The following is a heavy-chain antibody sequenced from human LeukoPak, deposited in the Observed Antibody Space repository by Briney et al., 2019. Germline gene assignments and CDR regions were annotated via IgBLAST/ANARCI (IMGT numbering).Heavy chain of an antibody. V-gene: IGHV4-39*07. J-gene: IGHJ4*02. CDR3: ARDRSGSHNDY. CDR2: IYYSGST. D-gene: IGHD1-26*01. CDR1: GGSISSSSYY. Sequence: SETLSLTCTVSGGSISSSSYYWGWIRQPPGKGLEWIGSIYYSGSTYYNPSLKSRVTISVDTSKNQFSLKLSSVAAADTAVYYCARDRSGSHNDYWGQGTLVTVSS.